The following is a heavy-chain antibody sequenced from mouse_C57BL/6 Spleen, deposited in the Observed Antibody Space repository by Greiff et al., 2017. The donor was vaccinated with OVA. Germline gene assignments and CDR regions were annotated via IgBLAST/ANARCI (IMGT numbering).Heavy chain of an antibody. CDR1: GYAFSSSW. V-gene: IGHV1-82*01. Sequence: VQLQESGPELVKPGASVKISCKASGYAFSSSWMNWVKQRPGKGLEWIGRIYPGDGDTNYNGKFKGKATLTADKSSSTAYMQLSSLTSEDSAVYFCAPGDGAYWGQGTLVTVSA. J-gene: IGHJ3*01. CDR2: IYPGDGDT. CDR3: APGDGAY. D-gene: IGHD3-3*01.